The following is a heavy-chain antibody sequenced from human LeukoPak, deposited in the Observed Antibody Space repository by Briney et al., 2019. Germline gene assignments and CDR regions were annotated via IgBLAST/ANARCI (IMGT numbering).Heavy chain of an antibody. CDR3: ARDGEWFGLPADY. J-gene: IGHJ4*02. Sequence: PGGSLRLSCAASGFTVSSNYMSWVRQAPGKGLEWVSVIYSGGSTYYADSVKGRFTISRDNSKNTLYLQMNSLRAEDTAVYYCARDGEWFGLPADYWGQGTLVTVSS. V-gene: IGHV3-66*01. D-gene: IGHD3-10*01. CDR1: GFTVSSNY. CDR2: IYSGGST.